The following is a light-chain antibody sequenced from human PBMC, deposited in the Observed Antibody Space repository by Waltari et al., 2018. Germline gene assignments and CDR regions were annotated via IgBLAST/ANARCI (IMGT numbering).Light chain of an antibody. CDR3: AAWDDSLSVSYV. CDR2: RDN. J-gene: IGLJ1*01. CDR1: NSNIGRTS. Sequence: QSVLTQPPSASGTPGQTVTISCSGTNSNIGRTSVFCYQQLPGTAPKLLIYRDNQRPSGVPDRFSGSKSGTSASLAIRGLRSEDDGDYYCAAWDDSLSVSYVFGSGTKVTV. V-gene: IGLV1-47*01.